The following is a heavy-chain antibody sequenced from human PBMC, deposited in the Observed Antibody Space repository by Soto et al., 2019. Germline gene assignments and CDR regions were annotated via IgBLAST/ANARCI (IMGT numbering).Heavy chain of an antibody. V-gene: IGHV3-30-3*01. CDR1: GFTFSSYA. D-gene: IGHD2-15*01. CDR2: ISYDGSNK. J-gene: IGHJ6*02. Sequence: PGGSLRLSCAASGFTFSSYAMHWVRQAPGKGLEWVAVISYDGSNKYYADSVKGRFTISRDNSKNTLYLQMNSLRAEDTAVYYCARDRTLKLGMDVWGQGTTATVPS. CDR3: ARDRTLKLGMDV.